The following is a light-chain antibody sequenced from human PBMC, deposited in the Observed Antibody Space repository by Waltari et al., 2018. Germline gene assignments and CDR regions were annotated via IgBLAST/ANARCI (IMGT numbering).Light chain of an antibody. CDR3: QHYVRLPAT. J-gene: IGKJ1*01. V-gene: IGKV3-20*01. CDR2: GAS. CDR1: QSVSRA. Sequence: EIVLTQSPGSLSSSPGERVTLSCRASQSVSRALAWYQQKPGQPPRLPIFGASNRATGIPDRFSGSGSGTDFSLTISRLEPEDFAVYYCQHYVRLPATFGQGTKVEIK.